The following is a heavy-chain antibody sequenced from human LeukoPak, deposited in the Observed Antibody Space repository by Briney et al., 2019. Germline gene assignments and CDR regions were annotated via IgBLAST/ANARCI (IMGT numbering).Heavy chain of an antibody. CDR2: IKQDGGEK. CDR3: ARIGYGGSSFDY. V-gene: IGHV3-7*01. J-gene: IGHJ4*03. Sequence: GGSLRLSCAASGFIFSNYWMSWVRQAPGKGLEWVANIKQDGGEKNYADSLKGRFTISRDNAKNSLYLQMNSLRAEDTAVYYCARIGYGGSSFDYWGQGTMVTVSS. CDR1: GFIFSNYW. D-gene: IGHD4/OR15-4a*01.